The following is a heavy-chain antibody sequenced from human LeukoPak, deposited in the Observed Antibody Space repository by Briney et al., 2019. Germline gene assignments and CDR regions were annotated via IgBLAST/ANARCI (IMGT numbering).Heavy chain of an antibody. J-gene: IGHJ4*02. Sequence: ASVKVSCKASGGTFSSYAISWVRQAPGQGLEWMGGIIPIFGTANYAQKFQGRVTITADESTSTAYMELSSLRSEDTAVYYCARARRIAVAGSGEGGFDYWGQGTLVTVSS. CDR1: GGTFSSYA. D-gene: IGHD6-19*01. CDR2: IIPIFGTA. CDR3: ARARRIAVAGSGEGGFDY. V-gene: IGHV1-69*13.